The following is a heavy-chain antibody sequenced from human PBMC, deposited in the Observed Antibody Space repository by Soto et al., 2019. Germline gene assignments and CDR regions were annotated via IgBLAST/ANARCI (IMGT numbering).Heavy chain of an antibody. J-gene: IGHJ4*02. CDR3: VRGAPFDF. Sequence: LRPSYTASGFLFSNYAMQWVRQVPGKGLVWVSRINSDGSSINYADSVRGRFTISRDDAKNTLYLQMNSLRAEDTAVYHCVRGAPFDFWGQGTLVTVSS. CDR2: INSDGSSI. CDR1: GFLFSNYA. V-gene: IGHV3-74*01.